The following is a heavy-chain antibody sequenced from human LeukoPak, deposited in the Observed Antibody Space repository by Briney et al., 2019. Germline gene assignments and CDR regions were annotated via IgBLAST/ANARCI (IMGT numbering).Heavy chain of an antibody. Sequence: SETLSLICTVSGGSISSYYWNWIRQPPGKGLEWIGYIYYSGSTNYNPSLKSRVTISVDTSKNQFSLKLSSVTAADTAVYYCARETPCSGGSCYSDFFDYWGQGTLVTVSS. D-gene: IGHD2-15*01. CDR1: GGSISSYY. CDR2: IYYSGST. J-gene: IGHJ4*02. V-gene: IGHV4-59*01. CDR3: ARETPCSGGSCYSDFFDY.